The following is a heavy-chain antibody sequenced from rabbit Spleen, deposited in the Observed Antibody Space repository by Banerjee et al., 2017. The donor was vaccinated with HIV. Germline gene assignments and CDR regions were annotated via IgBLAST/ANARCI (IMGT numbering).Heavy chain of an antibody. CDR3: ARDTSSSFSSYGMDL. CDR1: GFDFSNYNF. D-gene: IGHD1-1*01. V-gene: IGHV1S40*01. Sequence: LMEYGGDLVQPGASLTLTCTASGFDFSNYNFMCWVRQALGKGLEWIACIDTGSSGFTYFATWAKGRFTCSKTSSTTVTLQMTRLTAADTATYFCARDTSSSFSSYGMDLWGQGTLVTVS. CDR2: IDTGSSGFT. J-gene: IGHJ6*01.